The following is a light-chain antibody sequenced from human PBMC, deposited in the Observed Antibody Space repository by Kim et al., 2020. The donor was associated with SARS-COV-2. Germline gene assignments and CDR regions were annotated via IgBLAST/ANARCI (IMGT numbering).Light chain of an antibody. Sequence: SSELTQDPVVSVALGQTVTITCQGDSLRSSYASWYQQKPGQAPVLVIYHKTNRPSGVPDRFSGSSSGNTASLTITGAQAEDEADYYCNSRDSSVKQLVFGEGPNLT. CDR1: SLRSSY. J-gene: IGLJ2*01. CDR3: NSRDSSVKQLV. CDR2: HKT. V-gene: IGLV3-19*01.